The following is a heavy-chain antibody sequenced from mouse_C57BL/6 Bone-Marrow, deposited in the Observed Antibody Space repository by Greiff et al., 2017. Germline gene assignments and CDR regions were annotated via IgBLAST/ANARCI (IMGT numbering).Heavy chain of an antibody. J-gene: IGHJ2*01. Sequence: EVKLMESGGGLVQPGGSLSLSCAASGFTFTDYYMSWVRQPPGKALEWLGFIRNKANGYTTEYSASVKGRFTISRDNSQSILYLQMNALRAEDSATYYCARQITTVVASYFDYWGQGTTLTVSS. CDR2: IRNKANGYTT. CDR1: GFTFTDYY. D-gene: IGHD1-1*01. CDR3: ARQITTVVASYFDY. V-gene: IGHV7-3*01.